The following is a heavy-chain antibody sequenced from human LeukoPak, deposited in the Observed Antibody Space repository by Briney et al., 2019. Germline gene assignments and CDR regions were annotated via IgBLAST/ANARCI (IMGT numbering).Heavy chain of an antibody. CDR2: IYPGDSET. Sequence: GESLKISCKGSGYSFTSYWIGWVRQMPGKGLEWMGIIYPGDSETRYSPSFQGQVTISADKSISTAYLQWSSLKASDTAMYYCARVFGRGTYYYDSSGYYYDYWGQGTLVTVSS. D-gene: IGHD3-22*01. CDR1: GYSFTSYW. CDR3: ARVFGRGTYYYDSSGYYYDY. V-gene: IGHV5-51*01. J-gene: IGHJ4*02.